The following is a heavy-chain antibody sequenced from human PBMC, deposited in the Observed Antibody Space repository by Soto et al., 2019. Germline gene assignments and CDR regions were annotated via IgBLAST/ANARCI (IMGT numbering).Heavy chain of an antibody. J-gene: IGHJ4*02. V-gene: IGHV3-30-3*01. D-gene: IGHD3-22*01. CDR1: GFTFSSYA. Sequence: PGGSLRLSCAASGFTFSSYAMHWVRQAPGKGLEWVAVISYDGSNKYYADPVKGRFTISRDNSKNTPYLQMNSLRAEDTAVYYCARDLGYYYDSSGYYGYWGQGTLVTVSS. CDR2: ISYDGSNK. CDR3: ARDLGYYYDSSGYYGY.